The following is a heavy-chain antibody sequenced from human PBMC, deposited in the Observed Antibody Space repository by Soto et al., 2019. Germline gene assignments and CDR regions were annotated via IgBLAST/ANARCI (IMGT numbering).Heavy chain of an antibody. CDR2: MNPNSGNT. D-gene: IGHD2-15*01. CDR3: ARGPQDILDH. Sequence: QVQLVQSGAEVKKPGASVKVSCKASGYTFTSYDINWVRQATGQGLEWMGWMNPNSGNTGFAQKSQGRVTMTRNTSITPAYMELSSPRAEETAVYYCARGPQDILDHWGQGTLVTVSP. CDR1: GYTFTSYD. J-gene: IGHJ4*02. V-gene: IGHV1-8*02.